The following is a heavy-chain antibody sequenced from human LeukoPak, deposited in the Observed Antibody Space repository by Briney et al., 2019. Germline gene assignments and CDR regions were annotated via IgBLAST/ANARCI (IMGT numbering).Heavy chain of an antibody. CDR1: GFTFSSYA. D-gene: IGHD1-1*01. V-gene: IGHV3-23*01. J-gene: IGHJ4*02. CDR3: AKGLERESRLDS. CDR2: ISSSGGST. Sequence: PGGSLRLSCAASGFTFSSYAMSWVRQAPGKGLEWVSAISSSGGSTYYADSVKGRFTISRDNSKNTLFLQMNSLRAEDTALYYCAKGLERESRLDSWGQGTLVTVSS.